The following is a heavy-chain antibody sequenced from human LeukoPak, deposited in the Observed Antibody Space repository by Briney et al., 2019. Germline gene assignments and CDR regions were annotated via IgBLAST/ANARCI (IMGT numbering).Heavy chain of an antibody. CDR3: ARDWTDCSSTSCYQFDP. CDR1: GGSISSYY. CDR2: IYTSGST. J-gene: IGHJ5*02. D-gene: IGHD2-2*01. Sequence: SETLSLTCTVSGGSISSYYWSWIRQPAGKGLEWIGRIYTSGSTNYNTSLKSRVTMSVDTSKNQFSLKLSSVTAADTAVYYCARDWTDCSSTSCYQFDPWGQGTLVTVSS. V-gene: IGHV4-4*07.